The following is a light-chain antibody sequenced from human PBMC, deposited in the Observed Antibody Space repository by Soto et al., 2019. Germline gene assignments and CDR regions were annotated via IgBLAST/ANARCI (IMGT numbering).Light chain of an antibody. J-gene: IGKJ4*01. CDR2: KAS. V-gene: IGKV1-5*03. Sequence: DIQMTQSPSTLSASVGDRVIITCRASQSISSWLAWYQQKAGKAPKLLIYKASSLDSGVPSRFSGSGSGTEFTLTISSLQPDDFATYYCQQYNSYPLTFGGGTNVEIK. CDR3: QQYNSYPLT. CDR1: QSISSW.